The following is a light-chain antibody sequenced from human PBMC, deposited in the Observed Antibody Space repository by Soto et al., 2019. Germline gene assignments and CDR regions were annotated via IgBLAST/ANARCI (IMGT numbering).Light chain of an antibody. CDR2: DTS. CDR3: LRSCSGAAV. Sequence: QAVVTQEPSLTMSPGWTVTLTCGSSTGAVTSGHYPYWFQQKPGQAPRTLIYDTSNKHSWTPARFSGSLLGGKAALTLSGAQPEDEAEYYCLRSCSGAAVVGGGTKVPVL. V-gene: IGLV7-46*01. CDR1: TGAVTSGHY. J-gene: IGLJ2*01.